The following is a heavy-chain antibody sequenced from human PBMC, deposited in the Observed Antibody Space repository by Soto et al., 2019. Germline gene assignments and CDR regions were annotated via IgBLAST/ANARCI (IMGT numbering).Heavy chain of an antibody. V-gene: IGHV3-30*18. D-gene: IGHD1-20*01. CDR3: AKAMITGTTYYYYMDV. Sequence: GGSLRLSCAASGFTFSSYGMHWVRQAPGKGLEWVAVISYDGSNKYYADSVKGRFTISRDNSKNTLYLQMNSLRAEDTAVYYCAKAMITGTTYYYYMDVWGKGTTVTVSS. CDR2: ISYDGSNK. J-gene: IGHJ6*03. CDR1: GFTFSSYG.